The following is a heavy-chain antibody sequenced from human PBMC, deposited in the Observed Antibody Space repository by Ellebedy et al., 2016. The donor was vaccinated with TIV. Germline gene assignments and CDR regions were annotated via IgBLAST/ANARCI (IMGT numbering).Heavy chain of an antibody. CDR3: ARARGYYFDY. CDR1: GFTFSSYG. CDR2: IWYDGSNK. Sequence: GESLKISCAASGFTFSSYGMHWVRQAPGKGLEWVAIIWYDGSNKYYADSVKGRFTISKDNSKNTLFLQMNSLRAEDTAVYYCARARGYYFDYWGQGTLVTVSS. D-gene: IGHD3-10*01. J-gene: IGHJ4*02. V-gene: IGHV3-33*08.